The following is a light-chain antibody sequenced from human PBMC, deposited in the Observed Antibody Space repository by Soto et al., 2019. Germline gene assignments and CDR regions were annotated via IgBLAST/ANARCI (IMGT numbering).Light chain of an antibody. V-gene: IGKV1-5*01. CDR1: QRINNW. CDR2: DAS. J-gene: IGKJ2*01. CDR3: QQYNSYPT. Sequence: DIQMTQSPSTLSSSVGDRVTITCRASQRINNWLAWYQQKPGKAPKLLIYDASSLESGVPSRFSGSGSGTVFNLTISILQPDDLATYHCQQYNSYPTFGQGTKLEIK.